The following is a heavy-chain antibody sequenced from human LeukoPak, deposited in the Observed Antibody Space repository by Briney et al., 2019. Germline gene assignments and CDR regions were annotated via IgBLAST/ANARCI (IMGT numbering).Heavy chain of an antibody. V-gene: IGHV4-59*01. J-gene: IGHJ6*03. CDR1: GGSISSYY. CDR2: IYYSGST. CDR3: ARISRGYYYYYYYMDV. Sequence: SETLSLTCTVSGGSISSYYWSWIRQPPGKGLEWIGYIYYSGSTNYNPSLKSRVTISVDTSKNQFSLKLSSVTAADTAVYYCARISRGYYYYYYYMDVWGKGTTVTVSS.